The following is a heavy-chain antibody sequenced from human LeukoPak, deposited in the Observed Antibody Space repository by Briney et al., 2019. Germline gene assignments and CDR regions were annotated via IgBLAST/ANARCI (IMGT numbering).Heavy chain of an antibody. J-gene: IGHJ4*02. Sequence: VASVKVSCKASGYTFTSYYMHWVRQAPGQGLEWKGIINPSGGSTSYAQKFQGRVTMTRDMSTSTVYMELSSLRSEDTAVYYCAREFSGSYAHDYWGQGTLVTVSS. CDR3: AREFSGSYAHDY. CDR1: GYTFTSYY. D-gene: IGHD1-26*01. CDR2: INPSGGST. V-gene: IGHV1-46*01.